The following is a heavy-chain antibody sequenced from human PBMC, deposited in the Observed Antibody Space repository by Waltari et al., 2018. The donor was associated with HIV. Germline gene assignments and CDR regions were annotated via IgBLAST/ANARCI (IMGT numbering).Heavy chain of an antibody. J-gene: IGHJ4*02. V-gene: IGHV4-31*01. CDR2: IYYGGST. D-gene: IGHD6-13*01. CDR3: ARATAAAGTFDF. Sequence: QVQLQESGPGLVKPSQTLSLTCTVSGGSISSGGYYWSWIRQHPGKGLEWSGYIYYGGSTYHNPSLTSLLNISLDTSTNQFSLKLSSVTAADTAVYYCARATAAAGTFDFWGQGALVIVSS. CDR1: GGSISSGGYY.